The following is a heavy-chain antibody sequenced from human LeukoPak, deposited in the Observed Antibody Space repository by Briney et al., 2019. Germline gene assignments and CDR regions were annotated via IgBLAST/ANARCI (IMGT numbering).Heavy chain of an antibody. CDR1: GFTFSSYA. J-gene: IGHJ4*02. CDR2: ISYDGSNK. Sequence: GSLRLSCAASGFTFSSYAMHWVRQAPGKGLEWVAVISYDGSNKYYADSVKGRFTISRDNSKNTLYLQMNSLRAEDTAVYYCAKKGIAAAGRPPYFDYWGQGTLVTVSS. V-gene: IGHV3-30-3*02. CDR3: AKKGIAAAGRPPYFDY. D-gene: IGHD6-13*01.